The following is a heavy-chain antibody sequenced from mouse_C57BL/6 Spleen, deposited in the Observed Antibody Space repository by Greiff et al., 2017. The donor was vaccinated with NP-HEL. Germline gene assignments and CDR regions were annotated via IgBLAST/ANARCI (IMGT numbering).Heavy chain of an antibody. V-gene: IGHV3-6*01. Sequence: DVKLQESGPGLVKPSQSLSLTCSVTGYSITSGYYWNWIRQFPGNKLEWMGYISYDGSNNYNPSLKNRISITRDTSKNQFFLKLNSVTTEDTATYYCARDGGAYYSRYFDVWGTGTTVTVSS. D-gene: IGHD2-5*01. CDR2: ISYDGSN. CDR1: GYSITSGYY. J-gene: IGHJ1*03. CDR3: ARDGGAYYSRYFDV.